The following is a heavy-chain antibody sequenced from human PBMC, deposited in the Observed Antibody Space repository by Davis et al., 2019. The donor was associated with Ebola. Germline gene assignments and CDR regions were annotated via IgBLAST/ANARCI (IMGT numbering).Heavy chain of an antibody. D-gene: IGHD3-3*01. Sequence: AASVKVSCKASGYTFTSYAMHWVRQAPGQRLEWMGWINAGNGNTKSSQKFQGRVTITRDTSASTAYMELSSLRSEDTAVYYCARPHAIFGVDWGQGTLVTVSS. CDR2: INAGNGNT. V-gene: IGHV1-3*01. J-gene: IGHJ4*02. CDR3: ARPHAIFGVD. CDR1: GYTFTSYA.